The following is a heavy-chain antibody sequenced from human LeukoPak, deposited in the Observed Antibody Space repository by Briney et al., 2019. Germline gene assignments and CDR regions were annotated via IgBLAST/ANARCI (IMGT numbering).Heavy chain of an antibody. CDR1: GGTFSSYT. V-gene: IGHV1-69*04. CDR2: IIPILGIA. Sequence: SVKVSCKASGGTFSSYTISWVRQAPGQGLEWRGRIIPILGIANYEQKFQGRVTITADKSTSTAYMELSSLRSEDTAVYYCARDTGYCYYYGMDVWGQGTTVTVSS. CDR3: ARDTGYCYYYGMDV. J-gene: IGHJ6*02.